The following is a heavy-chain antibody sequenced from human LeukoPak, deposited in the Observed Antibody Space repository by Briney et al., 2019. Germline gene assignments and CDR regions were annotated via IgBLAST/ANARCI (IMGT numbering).Heavy chain of an antibody. CDR2: IHYSGSS. Sequence: TASETLSLTCTVSGGSISSYYWSWIRQPPGKGLEWIGYIHYSGSSNYNPSLQSRVTISVDTSRGHFSLKLSSATAADTAVYYCARGERLGPDFWGQGTLVTVSS. CDR1: GGSISSYY. V-gene: IGHV4-59*01. CDR3: ARGERLGPDF. D-gene: IGHD1-1*01. J-gene: IGHJ4*02.